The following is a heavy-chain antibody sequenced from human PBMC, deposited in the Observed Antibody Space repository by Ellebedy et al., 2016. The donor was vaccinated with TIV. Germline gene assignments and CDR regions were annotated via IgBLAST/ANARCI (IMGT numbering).Heavy chain of an antibody. D-gene: IGHD5-24*01. Sequence: GESLKISXKGSGYSFTSYWISWVRQMPGKGLEWMGRIDPSDSYTNYSPSFQGHVTISADKSISTAYLQWSSLKASDTAMHYCAREMATIADDYWGQGTLVTVSS. CDR1: GYSFTSYW. J-gene: IGHJ4*02. CDR2: IDPSDSYT. CDR3: AREMATIADDY. V-gene: IGHV5-10-1*01.